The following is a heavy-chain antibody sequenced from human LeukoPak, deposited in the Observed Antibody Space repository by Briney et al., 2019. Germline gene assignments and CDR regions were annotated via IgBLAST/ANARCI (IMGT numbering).Heavy chain of an antibody. J-gene: IGHJ4*02. CDR3: VRDLITMVRGVIGYYFDY. V-gene: IGHV1-69*06. Sequence: SVKVSCKASGGTFSSYAISWVRQAPGQGLEWMGGIIPIFGTANYAQKFQGRVTITADKSTSTAYMELSSLRSEDTAVYYCVRDLITMVRGVIGYYFDYWGQGTLVTVSS. CDR1: GGTFSSYA. D-gene: IGHD3-10*01. CDR2: IIPIFGTA.